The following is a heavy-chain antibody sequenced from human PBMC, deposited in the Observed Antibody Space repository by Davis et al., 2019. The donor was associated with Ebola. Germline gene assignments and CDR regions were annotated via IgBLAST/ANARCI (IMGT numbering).Heavy chain of an antibody. J-gene: IGHJ4*02. V-gene: IGHV3-30*12. CDR1: GFTFSRYF. CDR3: ARDHLEGSLDY. Sequence: GESLKISCAASGFTFSRYFMHWVRQAPGKGLEWVAVISYDGNEKYHADTVKGRFTISRDNPRKMMYLQMNNLRVQDTAVYYCARDHLEGSLDYWGQGTLVIVS. CDR2: ISYDGNEK. D-gene: IGHD1-26*01.